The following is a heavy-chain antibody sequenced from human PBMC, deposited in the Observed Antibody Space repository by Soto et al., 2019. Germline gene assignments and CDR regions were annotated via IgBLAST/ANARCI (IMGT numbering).Heavy chain of an antibody. CDR3: SSGRRTAVTIDY. Sequence: SETLSLTCAVYGGSFSGYYWSWIRQPPGKGLEWIGEINHSGSTNYNPSLESRVTISVDTSKNQFSLKLSSVTAADTAVYYCSSGRRTAVTIDYWGQGTLVT. J-gene: IGHJ4*02. CDR2: INHSGST. V-gene: IGHV4-34*01. D-gene: IGHD4-17*01. CDR1: GGSFSGYY.